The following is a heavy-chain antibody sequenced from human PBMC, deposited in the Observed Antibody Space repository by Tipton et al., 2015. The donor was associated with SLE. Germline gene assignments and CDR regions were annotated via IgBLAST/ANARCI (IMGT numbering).Heavy chain of an antibody. CDR2: FYYSGST. J-gene: IGHJ2*01. CDR1: GGSITTYY. V-gene: IGHV4-59*01. CDR3: ARVWSGYSSSYFDL. Sequence: TLSLTCAVSGGSITTYYWSLIRQSPGKGLEWIGSFYYSGSTKYNPSLKSRVTMSVDTSKNHFSVKLSSVTAADTAIYYCARVWSGYSSSYFDLWGRGTLVTVSS. D-gene: IGHD3-3*01.